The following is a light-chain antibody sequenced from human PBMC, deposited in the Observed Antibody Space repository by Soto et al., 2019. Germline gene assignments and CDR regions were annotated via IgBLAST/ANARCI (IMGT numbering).Light chain of an antibody. CDR1: QSFNSY. J-gene: IGKJ4*01. V-gene: IGKV3-11*01. Sequence: EIVLTQSPATLPLSPRERATLSCRASQSFNSYLAWYQQKPGQAPRLLIYDASNRATGIPSRFSGSGSGTDLTLTISCLETDDFGVDYCQQRRNWAITFGVGTKVETK. CDR2: DAS. CDR3: QQRRNWAIT.